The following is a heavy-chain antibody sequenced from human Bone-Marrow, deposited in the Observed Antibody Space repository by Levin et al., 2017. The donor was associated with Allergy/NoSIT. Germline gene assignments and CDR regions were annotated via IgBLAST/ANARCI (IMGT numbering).Heavy chain of an antibody. D-gene: IGHD6-13*01. CDR1: GFSFGSYG. V-gene: IGHV3-23*01. CDR2: TSGGAAGT. Sequence: GGSLRLSCAASGFSFGSYGMSWVRQAPGKGLEWVSGLSGSGEWVSGTSGGAAGTYYADSVKGRFTISRDNSNKMVYLQMNTLRVEDTAIYYCARGSSWYDTWYFGLWGRGTLVTVSS. J-gene: IGHJ2*01. CDR3: ARGSSWYDTWYFGL.